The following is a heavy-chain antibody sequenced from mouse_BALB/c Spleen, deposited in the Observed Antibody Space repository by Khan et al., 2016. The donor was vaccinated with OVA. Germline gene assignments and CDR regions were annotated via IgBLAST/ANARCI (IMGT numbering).Heavy chain of an antibody. Sequence: VQLKESGPELVMPGASVKISCMASGYSFTGYFMNWVMQSHGKRLEWIGRINPHIGETFYNQKFTDKATLTVDESSTTAHMELRSLASEDSAVYYCARKNGSDFDYWGQGTTLTVSS. D-gene: IGHD1-1*01. V-gene: IGHV1-20*02. CDR1: GYSFTGYF. J-gene: IGHJ2*01. CDR2: INPHIGET. CDR3: ARKNGSDFDY.